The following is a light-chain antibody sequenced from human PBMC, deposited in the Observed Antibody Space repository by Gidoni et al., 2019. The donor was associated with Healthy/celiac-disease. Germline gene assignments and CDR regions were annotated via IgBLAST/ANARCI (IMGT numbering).Light chain of an antibody. Sequence: ESVLTHSPATLSLSPGAGATLSCRSSQRVSSYLAWYQQKPGQAPRRLIYDASNRATGIPARFSGSGAGTDFTLTIISLEPEAFAVYHCQQRSNWPITFGQGTRLEIK. CDR1: QRVSSY. CDR2: DAS. CDR3: QQRSNWPIT. V-gene: IGKV3-11*01. J-gene: IGKJ5*01.